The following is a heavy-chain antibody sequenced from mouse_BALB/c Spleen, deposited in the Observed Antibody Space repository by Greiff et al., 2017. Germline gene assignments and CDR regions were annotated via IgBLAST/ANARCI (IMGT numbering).Heavy chain of an antibody. CDR1: GYSFTGYN. CDR2: IDPYNGGT. J-gene: IGHJ4*01. Sequence: VQLKQSGPELGKPGASVKISCKASGYSFTGYNMYWVKQSHRKSLEWIGYIDPYNGGTSYNQKSKGKATLTVDKSSSTAYMHLNSLTSEDSAIYNCARSGGNTGDYTMDYWGQGTSVTVSS. CDR3: ARSGGNTGDYTMDY. D-gene: IGHD2-1*01. V-gene: IGHV1S135*01.